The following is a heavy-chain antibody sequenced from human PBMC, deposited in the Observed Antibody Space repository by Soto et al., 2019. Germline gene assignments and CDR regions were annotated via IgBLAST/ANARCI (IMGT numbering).Heavy chain of an antibody. D-gene: IGHD3-9*01. CDR3: ARSLTGYFYYGMDV. Sequence: SETLSLTCTVSGYSISSSDWWTWVRQPPGKGLEWIGYIYYSGSTNYNPSLKSRVTISVDTSKNQFSLKLSSVTAVDTAVYYCARSLTGYFYYGMDVWGQGTTVTVSS. CDR1: GYSISSSDW. J-gene: IGHJ6*02. V-gene: IGHV4-28*01. CDR2: IYYSGST.